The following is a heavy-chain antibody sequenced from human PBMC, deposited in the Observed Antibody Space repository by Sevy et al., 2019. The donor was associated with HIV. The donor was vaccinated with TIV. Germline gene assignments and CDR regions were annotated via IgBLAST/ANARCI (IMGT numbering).Heavy chain of an antibody. J-gene: IGHJ4*02. V-gene: IGHV3-23*01. CDR2: FSFGCGRI. CDR3: AREGCTQPHDY. Sequence: GGCLRLSCAASGFTFAKYSMSWVRQAPGKGLEWVSTFSFGCGRINYADSVKGRFTISRDDSKSTLFLQMNSLRAEDTATYFCAREGCTQPHDYWGQGTLVTVSS. D-gene: IGHD2-8*01. CDR1: GFTFAKYS.